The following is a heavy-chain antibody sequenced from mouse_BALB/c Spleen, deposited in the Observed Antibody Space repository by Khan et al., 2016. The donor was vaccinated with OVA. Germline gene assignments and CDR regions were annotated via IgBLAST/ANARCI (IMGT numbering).Heavy chain of an antibody. J-gene: IGHJ2*01. Sequence: EVELVESGEGLVQPGGSRKLSCAASGFTFSSYGMHWVRQAPEKGLEWVAYISGDSNTIYYADTVKGRFTISRDNPKNTLFLQMTSLMSEDTARYYCATSYFYGYYFDYWGPGTTLTVSS. CDR3: ATSYFYGYYFDY. CDR1: GFTFSSYG. D-gene: IGHD1-1*01. CDR2: ISGDSNTI. V-gene: IGHV5-17*02.